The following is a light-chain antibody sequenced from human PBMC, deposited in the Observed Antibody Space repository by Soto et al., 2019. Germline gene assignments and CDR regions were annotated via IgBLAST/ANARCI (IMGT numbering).Light chain of an antibody. CDR3: HQRSNWPPDT. CDR1: QSVSSSY. J-gene: IGKJ5*01. V-gene: IGKV3D-20*02. Sequence: EIVLKQSPGTLSLSPGERATLSCMASQSVSSSYLAWYQQKPGQAPRLLIYGASTRATGVPARFSGSGSGTDFTLTISSLEPEDFAVYYCHQRSNWPPDTFGQGTRLEIK. CDR2: GAS.